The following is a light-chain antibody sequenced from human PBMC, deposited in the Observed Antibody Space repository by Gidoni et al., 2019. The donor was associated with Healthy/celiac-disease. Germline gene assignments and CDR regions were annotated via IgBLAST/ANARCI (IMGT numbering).Light chain of an antibody. CDR2: GAS. CDR3: QQYGSWTYT. V-gene: IGKV3-20*01. J-gene: IGKJ2*01. Sequence: IVLTQSPGTLSLSPGERATLSCRASQSVRSSYLAWYQQKPGQAPRLLIYGASSRATGIPDRFSGSGSGTDFTLTISRLEPEDFAVYYCQQYGSWTYTFGQGTKLEIK. CDR1: QSVRSSY.